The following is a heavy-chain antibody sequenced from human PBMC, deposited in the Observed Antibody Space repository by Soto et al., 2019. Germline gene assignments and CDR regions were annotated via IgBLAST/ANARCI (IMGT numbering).Heavy chain of an antibody. CDR1: GFTFSSYA. CDR2: ITNGGGTT. D-gene: IGHD2-2*01. J-gene: IGHJ4*02. V-gene: IGHV3-23*01. Sequence: EVQLLQSGGGLVQPGGSLRLSCAASGFTFSSYAVTWVRQAPGKGLEWVSSITNGGGTTYYADPVKGRFTISRDNSKNTVFLQMNSLRAEDTAIYYCAKEGARTQIWPSLLDYWGQGTVVTVSS. CDR3: AKEGARTQIWPSLLDY.